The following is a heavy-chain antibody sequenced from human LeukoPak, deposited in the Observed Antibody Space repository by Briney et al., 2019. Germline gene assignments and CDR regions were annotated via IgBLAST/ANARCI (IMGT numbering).Heavy chain of an antibody. J-gene: IGHJ4*02. Sequence: SETLSLTCTVSGGSISSSSYYWGWIRQPPGKGLEWIGSIYYSGSTYYNPSLKSRVTISVDTSKNQFSLKLSSVTAADTAVYYCARDRYYYGSGTSDWVQGTLVTVS. CDR1: GGSISSSSYY. CDR2: IYYSGST. V-gene: IGHV4-39*07. D-gene: IGHD3-10*01. CDR3: ARDRYYYGSGTSD.